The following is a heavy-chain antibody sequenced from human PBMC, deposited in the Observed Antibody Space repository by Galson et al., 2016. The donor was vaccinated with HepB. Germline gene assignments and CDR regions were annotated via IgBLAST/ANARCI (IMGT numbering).Heavy chain of an antibody. CDR2: ISGGGST. J-gene: IGHJ4*02. Sequence: SLRLSCAASGFTFRSYALTWVRQAPGKGLEWVSTISGGGSTYYADSVKGRFTISKDNSKDTMYLQMNSLRAEDTALYYCAREDYGSGSFDYWGQGTLVTVSS. V-gene: IGHV3-23*01. D-gene: IGHD3-10*01. CDR3: AREDYGSGSFDY. CDR1: GFTFRSYA.